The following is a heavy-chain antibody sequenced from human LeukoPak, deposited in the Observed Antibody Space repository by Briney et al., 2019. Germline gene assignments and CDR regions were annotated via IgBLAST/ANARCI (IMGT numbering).Heavy chain of an antibody. CDR2: IWYDGSNK. Sequence: PGGSLRLSCAASGFTFSSYGMLWVRQAPGKGLEWVAVIWYDGSNKYYADSVKGRFTISRDNSKNTLYLQMNSLRAEDTAVYYCARDGTQGLYYYYGMDVWGQGTTITVSS. CDR1: GFTFSSYG. J-gene: IGHJ6*02. CDR3: ARDGTQGLYYYYGMDV. V-gene: IGHV3-33*01. D-gene: IGHD6-13*01.